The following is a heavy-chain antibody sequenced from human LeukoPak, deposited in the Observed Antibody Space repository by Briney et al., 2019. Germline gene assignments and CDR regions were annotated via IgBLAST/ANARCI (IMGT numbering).Heavy chain of an antibody. CDR1: GFTFSSYA. Sequence: PGGSLRLSCAASGFTFSSYAMSWVRQAPGKGLEWVSAISGSGGSTYYADSVKGRFTISRDNSKNTLYPQMNSLRAEDTAVYYCAKGMGLLWFGEFVDYWGQGTLVTVSS. V-gene: IGHV3-23*01. J-gene: IGHJ4*02. CDR3: AKGMGLLWFGEFVDY. D-gene: IGHD3-10*01. CDR2: ISGSGGST.